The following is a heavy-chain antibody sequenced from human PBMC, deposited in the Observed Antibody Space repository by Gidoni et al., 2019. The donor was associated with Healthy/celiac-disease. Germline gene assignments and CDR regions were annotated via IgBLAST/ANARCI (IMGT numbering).Heavy chain of an antibody. Sequence: QVQLVQSGAEVKKPGSSVKVSCKASGGTFSSYAISWVRQAPGQGLEWMGGIIPIFGTANYAQKFQGRVTITADESTSTAYMELSSLRSEDTAVYYCARGGDINRSRYYDYGMDVWGQGTTVTVSS. CDR1: GGTFSSYA. J-gene: IGHJ6*02. CDR2: IIPIFGTA. V-gene: IGHV1-69*01. CDR3: ARGGDINRSRYYDYGMDV. D-gene: IGHD2-15*01.